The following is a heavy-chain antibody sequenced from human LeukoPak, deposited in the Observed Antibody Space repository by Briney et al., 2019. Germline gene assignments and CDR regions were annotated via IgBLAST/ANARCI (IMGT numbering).Heavy chain of an antibody. Sequence: ASVKVSCKASGYTFTGYYMHWVRQAPGQGLEWMGWINPNSGGTNYAQKFQGRVTMTRDTSISTAYMELRSLRSDDTAVYYCARDVYYYDSSGPGVQDWFDPWGQGTLVTVSS. CDR1: GYTFTGYY. J-gene: IGHJ5*02. D-gene: IGHD3-22*01. V-gene: IGHV1-2*02. CDR2: INPNSGGT. CDR3: ARDVYYYDSSGPGVQDWFDP.